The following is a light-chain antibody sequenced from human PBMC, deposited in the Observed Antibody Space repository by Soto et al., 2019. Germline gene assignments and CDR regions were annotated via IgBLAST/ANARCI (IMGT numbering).Light chain of an antibody. J-gene: IGLJ7*01. CDR2: KDS. Sequence: SYELTQPPAVSESPGQTARITCSGDALPKQYAYWYQQKPGQAPVLVIYKDSERPSGIPERFSGSSSGTTVTLTISGVQAEDEADYYCQSADSSGTFAVFGGGTQLTVL. CDR1: ALPKQY. CDR3: QSADSSGTFAV. V-gene: IGLV3-25*03.